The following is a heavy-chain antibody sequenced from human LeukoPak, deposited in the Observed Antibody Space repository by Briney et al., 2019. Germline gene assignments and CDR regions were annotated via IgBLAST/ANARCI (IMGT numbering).Heavy chain of an antibody. D-gene: IGHD6-6*01. CDR3: AKHLVVAARVYWFDP. J-gene: IGHJ5*02. V-gene: IGHV3-23*01. CDR2: ISGSGGST. CDR1: GFTFSSYD. Sequence: PGVPLRLPCTPWGFTFSSYDEMGAPGATGEAREWGSPISGSGGSTYYADSVKGRFTISRDNSKNTLYLQMNSLRAEDTAVYYCAKHLVVAARVYWFDPWGQGTLVTVSS.